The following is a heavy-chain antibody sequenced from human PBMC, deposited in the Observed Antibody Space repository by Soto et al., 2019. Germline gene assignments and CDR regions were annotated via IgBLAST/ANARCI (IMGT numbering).Heavy chain of an antibody. CDR1: GFTFSSYW. D-gene: IGHD6-19*01. CDR2: IHFDGSTT. V-gene: IGHV3-74*01. J-gene: IGHJ4*02. Sequence: EVQLVESGGGLVQPGGSLRLSCAASGFTFSSYWMHWVRQVPGKGLVWVSRIHFDGSTTHYADSVKGRFTISRDNPKNTLSLQMNSLRAEDTAVYYCARDAYISGYYQFDYWGQGTLVTVSS. CDR3: ARDAYISGYYQFDY.